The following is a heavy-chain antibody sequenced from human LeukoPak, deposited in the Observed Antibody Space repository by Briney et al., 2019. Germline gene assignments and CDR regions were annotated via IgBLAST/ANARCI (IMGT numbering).Heavy chain of an antibody. CDR3: VKGKGIAVTSLDY. CDR1: GFIFSNYA. J-gene: IGHJ4*02. D-gene: IGHD6-19*01. V-gene: IGHV3-64D*06. CDR2: ISSNGGST. Sequence: SGGSLRLPCSASGFIFSNYAMHWVRQAPGKGLEYVSAISSNGGSTYYADSVKGRFTISRDNSKNTLYLQMSSLRAEDTAVYYCVKGKGIAVTSLDYWGQGTLVTVSS.